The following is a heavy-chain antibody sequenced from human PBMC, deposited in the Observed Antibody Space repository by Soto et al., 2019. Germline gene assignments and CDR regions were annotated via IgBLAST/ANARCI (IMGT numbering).Heavy chain of an antibody. CDR2: IYYSGIT. J-gene: IGHJ5*02. CDR1: GGSISSYY. CDR3: ARHESYYGSGP. D-gene: IGHD3-10*01. V-gene: IGHV4-59*08. Sequence: QVQLHESGPGLVKPSETLSLTCTVYGGSISSYYWSWIRQPPGKGLEWIGYIYYSGITNYNPSLKSRVTISVDTSKNQFSLKLSSVTAADTAVYYCARHESYYGSGPWGQGTLVTVSS.